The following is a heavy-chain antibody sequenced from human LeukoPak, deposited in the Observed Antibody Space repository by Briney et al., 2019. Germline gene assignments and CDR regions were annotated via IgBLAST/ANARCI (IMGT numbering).Heavy chain of an antibody. J-gene: IGHJ3*02. CDR3: ARALAEYCSSTSCYPDAFDI. Sequence: GGSLRLSCAASGFTFSSYWMNWVRQAPGKGLEWVSSISSSSSYIYYADSVKGRFTISRDNAKNSLYLQMNSLRAEDTAVYYCARALAEYCSSTSCYPDAFDIWGQGTMVTVSS. CDR1: GFTFSSYW. D-gene: IGHD2-2*01. CDR2: ISSSSSYI. V-gene: IGHV3-21*01.